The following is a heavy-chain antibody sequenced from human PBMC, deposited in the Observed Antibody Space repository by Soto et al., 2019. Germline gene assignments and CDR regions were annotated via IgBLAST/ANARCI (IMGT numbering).Heavy chain of an antibody. V-gene: IGHV1-69*01. D-gene: IGHD3-9*01. J-gene: IGHJ4*02. Sequence: QVQLVQSGAEVKKPGSSVKVSCKASGGTFNNYGMGWVRQTPGQGLEWMGGIIPMIGRTNYAQKFHGRLTLTADESGSTALMELRSLRSDDTAVYYCASWDYDVLTGYAYDDWGQGTLVTVSS. CDR2: IIPMIGRT. CDR1: GGTFNNYG. CDR3: ASWDYDVLTGYAYDD.